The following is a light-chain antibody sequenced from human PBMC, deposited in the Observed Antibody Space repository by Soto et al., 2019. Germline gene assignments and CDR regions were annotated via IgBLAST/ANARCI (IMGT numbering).Light chain of an antibody. Sequence: EIVLTQSPRTLSLSPGERATLSCRASQSVSSSYLAWYQQKPGQAPRLLINGASSRATGIPDRFSGSGSGTDFTLTISRLEPEDFAVYYCQQYGTSPPSTFGQGTRLEIK. CDR3: QQYGTSPPST. CDR2: GAS. CDR1: QSVSSSY. J-gene: IGKJ5*01. V-gene: IGKV3-20*01.